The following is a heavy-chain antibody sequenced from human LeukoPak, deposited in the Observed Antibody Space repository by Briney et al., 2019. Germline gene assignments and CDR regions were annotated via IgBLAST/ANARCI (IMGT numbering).Heavy chain of an antibody. D-gene: IGHD4-17*01. CDR3: ARFTVTTFYFDY. V-gene: IGHV3-66*02. J-gene: IGHJ4*02. CDR1: GFTVSSNY. CDR2: IYSGGST. Sequence: GGSLRLSCAASGFTVSSNYMSWVRQAPGKGLEWVSVIYSGGSTYYAGSVKGRFTISRDNSKNTLYLQMNSLRAEDTAVYYCARFTVTTFYFDYWGQGTLVTVSS.